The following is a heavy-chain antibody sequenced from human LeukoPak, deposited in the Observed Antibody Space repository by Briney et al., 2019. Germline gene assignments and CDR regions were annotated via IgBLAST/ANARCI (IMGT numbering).Heavy chain of an antibody. V-gene: IGHV1-69*13. Sequence: GASVKVSCKASGGTFSSYAISWVRQAPGQGLEWMGGIIPIFGTANYAQKFQGRVTITADESTSTAYMELSSLRSEDTAVYYCARGPRPLHYYDSSGYYQGLDYWGQGTLVTVSS. D-gene: IGHD3-22*01. CDR1: GGTFSSYA. CDR2: IIPIFGTA. J-gene: IGHJ4*02. CDR3: ARGPRPLHYYDSSGYYQGLDY.